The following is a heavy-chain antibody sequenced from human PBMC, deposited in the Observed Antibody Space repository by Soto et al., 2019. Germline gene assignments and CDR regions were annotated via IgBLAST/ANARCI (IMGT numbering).Heavy chain of an antibody. CDR3: ARDPPDLLSAFDY. CDR1: GDSVSSKSAA. J-gene: IGHJ4*02. Sequence: PSQTLSLTCAISGDSVSSKSAAWNWIRQSPSRGIEWLGRTYYSAKWYNDYAVSVKSRITINPDTSKNQFSLQLNSVTPDDTAVSYCARDPPDLLSAFDYWGQGTLVTVSS. CDR2: TYYSAKWYN. V-gene: IGHV6-1*01. D-gene: IGHD6-19*01.